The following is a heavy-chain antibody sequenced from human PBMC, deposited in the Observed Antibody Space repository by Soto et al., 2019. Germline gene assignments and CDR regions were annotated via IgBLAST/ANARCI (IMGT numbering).Heavy chain of an antibody. CDR1: GFTFSSYV. CDR3: ARETAVGGSHYYNGMDV. Sequence: GGSLRLSCAASGFTFSSYVMYWVRQAPGKGLEWVATISYDGSNKYYADSVQGRFTLSRDNSKNTLYLQMNSLRPEDTAVYYCARETAVGGSHYYNGMDVWGQGTPVTVSS. D-gene: IGHD1-26*01. V-gene: IGHV3-30-3*01. J-gene: IGHJ6*02. CDR2: ISYDGSNK.